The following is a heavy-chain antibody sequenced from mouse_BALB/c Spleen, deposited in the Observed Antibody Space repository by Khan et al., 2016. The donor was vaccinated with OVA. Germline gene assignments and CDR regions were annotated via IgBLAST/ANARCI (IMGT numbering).Heavy chain of an antibody. V-gene: IGHV9-4*02. CDR1: GYTFTTAG. CDR2: INTHSGVP. D-gene: IGHD2-14*01. J-gene: IGHJ4*01. CDR3: ARGGAAYYRNDGGAMEY. Sequence: QIQLVQSGPELKKPGETVRISCKASGYTFTTAGIQWVQKMPGKGLKWIGRINTHSGVPNYVEDFKGRFAFSLEISVNTAYLQITNLKNEDTATYFCARGGAAYYRNDGGAMEYWGQGTSVTVSS.